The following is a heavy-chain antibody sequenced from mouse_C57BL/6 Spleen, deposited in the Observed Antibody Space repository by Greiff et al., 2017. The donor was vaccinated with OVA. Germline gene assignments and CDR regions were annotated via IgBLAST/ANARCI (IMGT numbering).Heavy chain of an antibody. CDR2: ISSGSSTI. CDR3: ERREEYYDYGFAY. V-gene: IGHV5-17*01. CDR1: GFTFSDYG. D-gene: IGHD2-4*01. J-gene: IGHJ2*01. Sequence: EVNVVESGGGLVKPGGSLKLSCAASGFTFSDYGMHWVRQAPEKGLEWVAYISSGSSTIYYADTVKGRFTISRDNAKNNLYLQMTSLESEDTAMYYCERREEYYDYGFAYWGQGTPLTVSA.